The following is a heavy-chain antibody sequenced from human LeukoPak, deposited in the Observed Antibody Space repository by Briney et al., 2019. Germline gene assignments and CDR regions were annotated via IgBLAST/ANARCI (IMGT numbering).Heavy chain of an antibody. D-gene: IGHD5-12*01. Sequence: PGGSLRLSCVASGFTFSSNGMSWVRQAPGKGLEWVSAISGSGGSTYYADSVKGRFTISRDNSKNALFLQMNSLRADDTAVYYCAKEPRENSGYYVSGWFDPWGQGTLVTVSS. CDR3: AKEPRENSGYYVSGWFDP. CDR2: ISGSGGST. V-gene: IGHV3-23*01. J-gene: IGHJ5*02. CDR1: GFTFSSNG.